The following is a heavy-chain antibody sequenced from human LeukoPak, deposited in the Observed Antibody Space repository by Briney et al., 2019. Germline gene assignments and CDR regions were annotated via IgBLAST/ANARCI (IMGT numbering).Heavy chain of an antibody. V-gene: IGHV3-23*01. J-gene: IGHJ4*02. Sequence: PGGSLRLSCAASGFTFSSYAMSWVRQAPGKGLEWLSVISGSGGSTYYADSVKGRFTISRDNSKNTLYLQMDSLRAEDTAVYYCAKDGTSGYYFFDYWGQGTLVTVSS. CDR1: GFTFSSYA. CDR3: AKDGTSGYYFFDY. CDR2: ISGSGGST. D-gene: IGHD3-22*01.